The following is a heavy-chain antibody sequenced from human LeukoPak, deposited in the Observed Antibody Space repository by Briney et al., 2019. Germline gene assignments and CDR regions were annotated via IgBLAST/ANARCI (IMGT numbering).Heavy chain of an antibody. Sequence: ASVKVSCKASGYTFTGYYMHWVRQAPGQGLEWMGWINPNSGGTNYAQKFQGRVTMTRDTSISTAYMELSRLRSDDTAVYYCARANTVGATKFSDYWGQGTLVTVSS. D-gene: IGHD1-26*01. J-gene: IGHJ4*02. CDR3: ARANTVGATKFSDY. CDR2: INPNSGGT. CDR1: GYTFTGYY. V-gene: IGHV1-2*02.